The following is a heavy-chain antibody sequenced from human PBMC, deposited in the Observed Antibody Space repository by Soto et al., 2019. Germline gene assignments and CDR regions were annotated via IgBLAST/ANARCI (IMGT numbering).Heavy chain of an antibody. D-gene: IGHD3-22*01. CDR1: GFTFSSYA. CDR2: ISGSGGST. J-gene: IGHJ3*02. CDR3: ANDGPSLTITLIVVVISAFDI. Sequence: GGSLRLSCAASGFTFSSYAMSWVRQAPGKGLEWVSAISGSGGSTYYADSVKGRFTISRDNSKNTLYLQMNSLRAEDTAVYYCANDGPSLTITLIVVVISAFDIWGQGTMVTVSS. V-gene: IGHV3-23*01.